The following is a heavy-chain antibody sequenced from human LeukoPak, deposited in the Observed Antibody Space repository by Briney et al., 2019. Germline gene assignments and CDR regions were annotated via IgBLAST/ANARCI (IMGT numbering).Heavy chain of an antibody. CDR2: IYSGGST. D-gene: IGHD3-9*01. CDR1: GFTVRSNY. Sequence: PGGSLRLSCAASGFTVRSNYMNWVRQAPGKGLEWVSVIYSGGSTYYADSVKGRFTISRDNSKNTLYLQMNSLRAEDTAVYYCARLRYFDWLLARDHWFDPWGQGTLVTVSS. CDR3: ARLRYFDWLLARDHWFDP. V-gene: IGHV3-66*04. J-gene: IGHJ5*02.